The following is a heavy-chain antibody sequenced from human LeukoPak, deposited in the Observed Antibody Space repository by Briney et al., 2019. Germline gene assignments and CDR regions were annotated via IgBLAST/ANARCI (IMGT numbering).Heavy chain of an antibody. Sequence: PSETLSLTCTVSGGSISSYYWSWIRQPPGQGLEWIGYIYTSGSTNYNPSLKGRVTISVDTAKNQFSLKLSSVTAAGTAVYYCARHYYDSSGYYSLYYWGQGTLVTVSS. CDR1: GGSISSYY. CDR3: ARHYYDSSGYYSLYY. V-gene: IGHV4-4*09. J-gene: IGHJ4*02. D-gene: IGHD3-22*01. CDR2: IYTSGST.